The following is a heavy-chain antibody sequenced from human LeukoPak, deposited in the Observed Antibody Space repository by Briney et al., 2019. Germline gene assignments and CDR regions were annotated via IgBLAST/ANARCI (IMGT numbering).Heavy chain of an antibody. V-gene: IGHV4-34*01. J-gene: IGHJ6*03. CDR3: ARRGSRIDSSGYYYYYYYMDV. Sequence: SETLSLTCTISGGSVSDYYWSWIRQPPGKGLEWIGEVSPTGSPNYNPSLKSRVTISKDTSRKQFSLHLNSVTAADTAVYYCARRGSRIDSSGYYYYYYYMDVWGKGTTVTISS. CDR1: GGSVSDYY. D-gene: IGHD3-22*01. CDR2: VSPTGSP.